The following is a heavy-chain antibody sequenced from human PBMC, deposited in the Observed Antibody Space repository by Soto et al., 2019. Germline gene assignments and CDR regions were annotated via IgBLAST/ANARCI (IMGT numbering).Heavy chain of an antibody. D-gene: IGHD4-17*01. Sequence: DSVKVSCKASGYTFTRSYMHWVRQAPGQGLEWMGIINPSGGGTTYAQKFQGRVTMTRDTSTITVYMELSSLRSEDTAVYYCARGGYGDYFDYWGQGTLVTVSS. V-gene: IGHV1-46*03. CDR1: GYTFTRSY. J-gene: IGHJ4*02. CDR3: ARGGYGDYFDY. CDR2: INPSGGGT.